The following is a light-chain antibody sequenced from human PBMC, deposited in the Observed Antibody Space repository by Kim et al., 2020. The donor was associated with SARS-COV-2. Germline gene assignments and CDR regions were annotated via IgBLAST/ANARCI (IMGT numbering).Light chain of an antibody. CDR3: QSYDSRNPWV. CDR2: DDN. Sequence: KTVTISCTRSGGSIAINYVHWYQQRPGSSPTIVIYDDNQRPSGVPDRFSGSIDSSSNSASLTISGLKTEDEADNYCQSYDSRNPWVFGGGTQLTVL. V-gene: IGLV6-57*01. CDR1: GGSIAINY. J-gene: IGLJ3*02.